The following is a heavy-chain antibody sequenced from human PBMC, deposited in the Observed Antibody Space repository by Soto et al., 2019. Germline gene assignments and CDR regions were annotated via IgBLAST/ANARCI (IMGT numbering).Heavy chain of an antibody. CDR1: GYTFTGYY. CDR3: ARVALTQRQNYYGMDV. V-gene: IGHV1-2*04. J-gene: IGHJ6*02. CDR2: INPNSGGT. Sequence: GASVKVSCKASGYTFTGYYMHWVRQAPGQGLEWMGWINPNSGGTNYAQKFQGWVTMTRDTSISTAYMELSRLRSDDTAVYYCARVALTQRQNYYGMDVWGQGTTVTVSS.